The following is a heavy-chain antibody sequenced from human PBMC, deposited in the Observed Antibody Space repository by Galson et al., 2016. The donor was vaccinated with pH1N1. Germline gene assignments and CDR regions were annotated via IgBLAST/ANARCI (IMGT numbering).Heavy chain of an antibody. J-gene: IGHJ2*01. CDR3: TRCANGPLDFWVFDL. V-gene: IGHV3-30*03. CDR2: ISSDGSNK. D-gene: IGHD3-3*01. CDR1: GFTFSDYA. Sequence: SLRLSCAASGFTFSDYAIHWVRQAPGKGLEWVALISSDGSNKDYADSVKGRFIVSRDNAKNSLFLEIDSLRAEDTAVYYCTRCANGPLDFWVFDLWGRGTLVSVSP.